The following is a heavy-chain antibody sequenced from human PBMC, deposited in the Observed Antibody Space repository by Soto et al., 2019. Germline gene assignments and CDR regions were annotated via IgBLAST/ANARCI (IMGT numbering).Heavy chain of an antibody. CDR3: AHFRGGGNSPLGDY. CDR2: IYWDDEK. J-gene: IGHJ4*02. V-gene: IGHV2-5*02. Sequence: SGPTLVNPTQTLTLTCTFSGFSLSTSGVGVGWIRQPPGKALEWLALIYWDDEKRYSPSLKNRLTITKDTSKNQVVLSMTNMDPVDTATYYCAHFRGGGNSPLGDYWGQGTLVTVSS. CDR1: GFSLSTSGVG. D-gene: IGHD2-21*02.